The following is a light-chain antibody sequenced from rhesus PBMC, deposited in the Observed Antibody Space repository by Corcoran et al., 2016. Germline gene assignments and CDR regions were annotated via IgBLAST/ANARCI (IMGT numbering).Light chain of an antibody. Sequence: DIQMTQSPSSLSASVGDTVTITCRASQSISSWLDWYQQKPGKAPKLLIYKASSLQSGVPSRFSGSGSGTDFPLTISRLQPEDFAIYCCLQYSSSLTFGGGAKVEIK. CDR1: QSISSW. V-gene: IGKV1-22*01. CDR3: LQYSSSLT. J-gene: IGKJ4*01. CDR2: KAS.